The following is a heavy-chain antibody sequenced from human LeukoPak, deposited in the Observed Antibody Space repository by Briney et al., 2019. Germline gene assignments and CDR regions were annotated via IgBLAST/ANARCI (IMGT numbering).Heavy chain of an antibody. CDR3: AKEAYYYGSGSYYPFDY. V-gene: IGHV3-66*01. D-gene: IGHD3-10*01. Sequence: GGSLRLSCAASGFTVSTKYMSWVRQAPGKGLEWVSVIYSGGSTEYADSVKGRFTIFRDNSKNTLYLQMNSLRAEDTAVYYCAKEAYYYGSGSYYPFDYWGQGTLVTVSS. CDR1: GFTVSTKY. J-gene: IGHJ4*02. CDR2: IYSGGST.